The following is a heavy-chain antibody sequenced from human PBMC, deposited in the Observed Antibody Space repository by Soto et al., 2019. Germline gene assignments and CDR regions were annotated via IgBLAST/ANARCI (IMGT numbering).Heavy chain of an antibody. V-gene: IGHV3-23*01. Sequence: EVQLLESGGGLVQPGGSLRLSCAASGFTFSSYAMSWVRQAPGKGLEWVSAISGSGGSTYYADSVKGRFTISRDNSKNTLYLQMNSLRAEDTAVYYCAKDHEVMFTFGGVIVPYFDYWGQGTLVTVSS. CDR2: ISGSGGST. CDR1: GFTFSSYA. CDR3: AKDHEVMFTFGGVIVPYFDY. J-gene: IGHJ4*02. D-gene: IGHD3-16*02.